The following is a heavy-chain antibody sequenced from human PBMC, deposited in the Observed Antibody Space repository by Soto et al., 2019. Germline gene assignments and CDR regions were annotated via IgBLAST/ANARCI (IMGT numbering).Heavy chain of an antibody. CDR3: AKDRLLWFGESYNYFDY. CDR1: GFTFSSYG. Sequence: GSLRLSCAASGFTFSSYGMHWVRQAPGKGLEWVAVISYDGSNKYYADSVKGRFTISRDNSKNTLYLQMNSLRAEDTAVYYCAKDRLLWFGESYNYFDYWGQGT. CDR2: ISYDGSNK. V-gene: IGHV3-30*18. D-gene: IGHD3-10*01. J-gene: IGHJ4*02.